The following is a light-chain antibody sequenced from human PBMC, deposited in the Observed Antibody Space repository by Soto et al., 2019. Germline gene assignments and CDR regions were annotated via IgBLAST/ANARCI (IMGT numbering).Light chain of an antibody. J-gene: IGLJ3*02. Sequence: NFMLTQPHSVSESPGKTVTISCTRSSGSIATYYVQWYQQRPGSAPTTVIYEDSQRPSGVPDRFSGSIDSSSNSASLTISGLKTEDEAEYYCQSCDGGPVFGGGTKLTVL. CDR2: EDS. V-gene: IGLV6-57*03. CDR3: QSCDGGPV. CDR1: SGSIATYY.